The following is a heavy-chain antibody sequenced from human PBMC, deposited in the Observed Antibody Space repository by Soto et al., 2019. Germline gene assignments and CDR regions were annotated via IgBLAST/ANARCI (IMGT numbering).Heavy chain of an antibody. CDR1: GFTFSSYD. Sequence: EVQLVESGGGLVQPGGSLRLSCAASGFTFSSYDMHWVRQATGKGLEWVSAIGTAGDTYYPGSVKGRFTISRENAKNSXYLQMNSLRAGDTAVYYCARGDCSSTSCYGAGWFDPWGQGTLVTVSS. V-gene: IGHV3-13*04. CDR3: ARGDCSSTSCYGAGWFDP. CDR2: IGTAGDT. D-gene: IGHD2-2*01. J-gene: IGHJ5*02.